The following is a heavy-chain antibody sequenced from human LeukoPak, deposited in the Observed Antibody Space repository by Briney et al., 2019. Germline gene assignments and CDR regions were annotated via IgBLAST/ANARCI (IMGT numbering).Heavy chain of an antibody. CDR3: ARDRPYGSGSYYRDYFDY. Sequence: SGTLSLTCAVSGGSISSSNWWSWVRQPPGKGLEWIGEIYHSGRTNYNPSLKSRVTISVDKSKNQFSLKLSSVTAADTAVYYCARDRPYGSGSYYRDYFDYWGQGTLVTVSS. CDR2: IYHSGRT. CDR1: GGSISSSNW. D-gene: IGHD3-10*01. V-gene: IGHV4-4*02. J-gene: IGHJ4*02.